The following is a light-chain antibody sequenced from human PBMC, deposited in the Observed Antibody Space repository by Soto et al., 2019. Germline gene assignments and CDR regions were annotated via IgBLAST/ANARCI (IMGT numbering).Light chain of an antibody. CDR2: DVN. CDR3: NSYAGGLVL. Sequence: QSALTQPRPVSGSPGQSVTISCTGTNNDVGFYNYVSWYQQQLGKAPKLLIYDVNKRPSGVPPRFSGSKSANTASLTISGLQAADEADYYCNSYAGGLVLFGGGTKLTVL. V-gene: IGLV2-11*01. CDR1: NNDVGFYNY. J-gene: IGLJ2*01.